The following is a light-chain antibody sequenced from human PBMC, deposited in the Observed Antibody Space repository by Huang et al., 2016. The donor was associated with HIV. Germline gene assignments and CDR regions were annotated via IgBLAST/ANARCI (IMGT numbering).Light chain of an antibody. V-gene: IGKV3-11*01. Sequence: EIVLTQSPATLSLSPGERATLSCRASQSVNSYLAWYQQKPGQAPRLHIDDASNRATGIPARFSGSGSGTDFTLTISSLEPEDFAVYYCQQRSNWYTFGQGTKLEIK. CDR3: QQRSNWYT. J-gene: IGKJ2*01. CDR2: DAS. CDR1: QSVNSY.